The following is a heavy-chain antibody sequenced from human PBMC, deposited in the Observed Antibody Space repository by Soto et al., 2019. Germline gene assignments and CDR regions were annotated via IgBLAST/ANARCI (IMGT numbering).Heavy chain of an antibody. CDR1: GGNISSVDYY. V-gene: IGHV4-30-4*01. CDR3: ARVQHPAYFDY. Sequence: SEPMSLTCTVSGGNISSVDYYWSWIHKPPGKGLEWIGYIYYSGSAYYNPSLKSRVTISVDTSKNQFSLKLSSVTAADTAVYYCARVQHPAYFDYWGQGTPVTSPQ. J-gene: IGHJ4*02. CDR2: IYYSGSA.